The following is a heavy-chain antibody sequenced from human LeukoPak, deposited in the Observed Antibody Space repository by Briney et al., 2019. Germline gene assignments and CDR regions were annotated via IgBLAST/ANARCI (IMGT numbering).Heavy chain of an antibody. Sequence: GGSLRLSCAASGFTFSSYSMNWVRQAPGKGLEWVSSISSSSSYIYYADSVKGRFTISRDNAKNSLYLQMNSLRAEDTAVYYCARVFSSGWAAEYFQHWGQGTLVTVSS. CDR1: GFTFSSYS. V-gene: IGHV3-21*01. J-gene: IGHJ1*01. CDR2: ISSSSSYI. D-gene: IGHD6-19*01. CDR3: ARVFSSGWAAEYFQH.